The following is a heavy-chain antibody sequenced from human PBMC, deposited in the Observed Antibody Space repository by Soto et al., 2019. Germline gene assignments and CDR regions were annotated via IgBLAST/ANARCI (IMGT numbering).Heavy chain of an antibody. Sequence: SETLSLTCAVYGGSFSGYYWSWIRQPPGKGLEWIGEINHSGSTNYNPSLKSRVTISVDTSKNQFSLKLSSVTAADTAVYYCARFSNVLRYFDTDYYYRMDVWGQGSTVTVCS. V-gene: IGHV4-34*01. J-gene: IGHJ6*02. CDR2: INHSGST. CDR3: ARFSNVLRYFDTDYYYRMDV. D-gene: IGHD3-9*01. CDR1: GGSFSGYY.